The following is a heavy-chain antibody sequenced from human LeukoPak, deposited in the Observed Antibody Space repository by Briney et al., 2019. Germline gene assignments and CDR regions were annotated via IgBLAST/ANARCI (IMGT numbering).Heavy chain of an antibody. CDR2: ISYGGSNK. Sequence: PGGSLRLSCAASGFTFSNYGMHWVRQAPGKGLEWVAVISYGGSNKYYADSVKGRFTISRDNSKNTLYLQMNSLRAEDTAVYYCAKDAEVLLWFGGLVYWGQGTLVTVSS. CDR3: AKDAEVLLWFGGLVY. D-gene: IGHD3-10*01. V-gene: IGHV3-30*18. CDR1: GFTFSNYG. J-gene: IGHJ4*02.